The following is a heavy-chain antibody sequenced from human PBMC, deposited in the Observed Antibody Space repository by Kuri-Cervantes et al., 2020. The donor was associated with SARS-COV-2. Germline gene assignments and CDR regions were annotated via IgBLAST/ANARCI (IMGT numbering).Heavy chain of an antibody. Sequence: ESLKISCAVYGGSFSGYYWGWIRQPPGKGLEFIGTIYYDGRTYYNTSLKSRVTISVDTSKNQFSLKLSSVTAADTAVYYCARHDYWGQGTLVTVSS. J-gene: IGHJ4*02. CDR2: IYYDGRT. CDR1: GGSFSGYY. CDR3: ARHDY. V-gene: IGHV4-34*01.